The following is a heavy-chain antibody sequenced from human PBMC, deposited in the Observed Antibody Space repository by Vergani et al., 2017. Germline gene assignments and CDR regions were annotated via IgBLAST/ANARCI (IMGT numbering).Heavy chain of an antibody. V-gene: IGHV4-34*01. D-gene: IGHD4-17*01. CDR1: GGSFSGYY. J-gene: IGHJ5*02. CDR2: INHSGST. CDR3: ASDYGEIP. Sequence: QVQLQQWGAGLLKPSETLSLTCAVYGGSFSGYYWSWIRQPPGKGLEWIGEINHSGSTNYNPSLKSRVTISVDTSKNQFSLKLSSVTAADTAVYYCASDYGEIPWGQGTLVTGSS.